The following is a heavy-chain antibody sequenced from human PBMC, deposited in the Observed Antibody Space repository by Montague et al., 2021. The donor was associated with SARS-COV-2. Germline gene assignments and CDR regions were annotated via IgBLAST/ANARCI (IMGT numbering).Heavy chain of an antibody. V-gene: IGHV3-9*01. CDR2: ISWNSGSI. Sequence: SLRLSCAASGFTFGDYAMHWVRQAPGKGLEWVSGISWNSGSIGYADSVKGRFTISRDNAKNSLYLQMNSLRVEDTALYYCAKDWDYYDSSGYIDYWGQGTLVTVSS. D-gene: IGHD3-22*01. J-gene: IGHJ4*02. CDR3: AKDWDYYDSSGYIDY. CDR1: GFTFGDYA.